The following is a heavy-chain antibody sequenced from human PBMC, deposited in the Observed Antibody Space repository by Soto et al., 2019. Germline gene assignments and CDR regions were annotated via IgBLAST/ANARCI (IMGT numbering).Heavy chain of an antibody. J-gene: IGHJ4*02. Sequence: SETLSLTCAVYGGSFSGYYWSWIRQPPGKGLEWIGEINHSGSTNYNPSLKSRVTISVDTSKNQFSLKLSSVTAADTAVYYCARAVFTYYYGSGSYSTFMDYWGQGTLVTVSS. CDR2: INHSGST. V-gene: IGHV4-34*01. CDR3: ARAVFTYYYGSGSYSTFMDY. CDR1: GGSFSGYY. D-gene: IGHD3-10*01.